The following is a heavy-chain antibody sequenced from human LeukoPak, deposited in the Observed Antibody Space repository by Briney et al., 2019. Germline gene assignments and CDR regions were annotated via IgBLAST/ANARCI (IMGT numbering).Heavy chain of an antibody. V-gene: IGHV4-59*08. CDR1: GGSISSFY. Sequence: PSETLSLTCTVPGGSISSFYCSWIRQPPGKGLEWIGYIYYSGSTNYNPSLKSRVTMSVDTSKNQFSLKLSSVTAADTAVYYCAGCERTTGIAAAPPWGQGTLVTVSS. D-gene: IGHD6-13*01. J-gene: IGHJ5*02. CDR3: AGCERTTGIAAAPP. CDR2: IYYSGST.